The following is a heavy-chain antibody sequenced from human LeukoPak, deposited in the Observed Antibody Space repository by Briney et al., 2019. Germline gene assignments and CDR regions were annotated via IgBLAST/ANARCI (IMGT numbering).Heavy chain of an antibody. Sequence: GGSLRLSCAASGFTFSSYAMHWVRQAPGKGLEWVAVISYDGSNKYYTDSVKGRFTISRDNSKNTLHLQMNSLRAEDTAVYYCASVCLVVVPAAMHGGDYWGQGTLVTVSS. CDR1: GFTFSSYA. V-gene: IGHV3-30*04. D-gene: IGHD2-2*01. CDR3: ASVCLVVVPAAMHGGDY. CDR2: ISYDGSNK. J-gene: IGHJ4*02.